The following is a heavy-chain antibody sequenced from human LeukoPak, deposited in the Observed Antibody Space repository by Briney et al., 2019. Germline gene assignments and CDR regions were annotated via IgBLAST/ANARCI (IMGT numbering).Heavy chain of an antibody. CDR3: ARGSGWYYFDY. V-gene: IGHV4-59*01. J-gene: IGHJ4*02. CDR1: GGSISNSY. Sequence: SETLSLTCTVSGGSISNSYWSWIRQPPGKGLEWIGYIYYTGDSNYNPSLKSRVTISVDTSKNQFSLKLSSVTAADTAVYYCARGSGWYYFDYWGQGTLVTVSS. CDR2: IYYTGDS. D-gene: IGHD6-19*01.